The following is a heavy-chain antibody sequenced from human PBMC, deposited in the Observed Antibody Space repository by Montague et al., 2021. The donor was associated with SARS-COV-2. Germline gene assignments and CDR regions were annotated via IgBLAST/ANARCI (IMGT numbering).Heavy chain of an antibody. J-gene: IGHJ4*02. Sequence: SETLSLTCTVTGGPISGSSDYWGWIRQSPGKGLEWIASVDYSGNTYHSPSLKSRLTISVDTSKNQFSLKLNSVTAADTALYYCARREYSYGWGDWGQGTLATVSS. CDR3: ARREYSYGWGD. V-gene: IGHV4-39*01. CDR2: VDYSGNT. CDR1: GGPISGSSDY. D-gene: IGHD5-18*01.